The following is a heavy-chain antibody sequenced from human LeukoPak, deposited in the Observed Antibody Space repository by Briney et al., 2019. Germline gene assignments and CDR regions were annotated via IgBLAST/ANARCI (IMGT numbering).Heavy chain of an antibody. Sequence: SVKVSCTASGGTFSSYAISWVRQAPGQGLEWMGGIIPVFGTANYAQKFQGRVTITADESTSTAYMELSSLRSEDTAVYYCARGDYYDSSGYRASDAFDIWGQGTMVTVSS. J-gene: IGHJ3*02. CDR1: GGTFSSYA. CDR3: ARGDYYDSSGYRASDAFDI. D-gene: IGHD3-22*01. V-gene: IGHV1-69*13. CDR2: IIPVFGTA.